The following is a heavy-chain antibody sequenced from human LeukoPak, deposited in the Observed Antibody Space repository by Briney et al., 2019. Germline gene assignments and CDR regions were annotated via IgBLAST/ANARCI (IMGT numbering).Heavy chain of an antibody. CDR3: ARVDYYDSSVFDY. V-gene: IGHV4-59*01. CDR2: IYHSGST. D-gene: IGHD3-22*01. CDR1: GGSISSYY. J-gene: IGHJ4*02. Sequence: SETLSLTCTVSGGSISSYYWSWIRQPPGKGLEWIGYIYHSGSTNYIPSLKSRVTISVDTSKNQFSLILNSVTAADTAVYYCARVDYYDSSVFDYWGQGTLVTVSS.